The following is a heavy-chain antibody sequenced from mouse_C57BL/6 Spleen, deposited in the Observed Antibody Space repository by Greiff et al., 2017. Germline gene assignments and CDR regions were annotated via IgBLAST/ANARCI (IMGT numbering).Heavy chain of an antibody. CDR2: ISNGGGST. V-gene: IGHV5-12*01. Sequence: DVKLVESGGGLVQPGGSLKLSCAASGFTFSDYYMYWVRQTPEKRLEWVAYISNGGGSTYYPDTVKGRFTISRDNAKNTQYLQMSRLKSEDSAKYYGARQEGSYMDYWGQGTSVTVSS. J-gene: IGHJ4*01. CDR3: ARQEGSYMDY. CDR1: GFTFSDYY. D-gene: IGHD1-1*02.